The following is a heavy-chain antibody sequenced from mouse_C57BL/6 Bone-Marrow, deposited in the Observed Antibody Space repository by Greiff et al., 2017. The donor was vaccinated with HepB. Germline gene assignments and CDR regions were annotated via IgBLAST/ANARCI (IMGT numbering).Heavy chain of an antibody. Sequence: EVQRVESGGGLVKPGGSLKLSCAASGFTFSSYAMSWVRQTPEKRLEWVATISDGGSYTYYPDNVKGRFTISRDKAKNNLYLQMSHLKSEDTAMYYCASDNVGGAMDYWGQGTSVTVSS. CDR3: ASDNVGGAMDY. CDR1: GFTFSSYA. J-gene: IGHJ4*01. V-gene: IGHV5-4*01. CDR2: ISDGGSYT.